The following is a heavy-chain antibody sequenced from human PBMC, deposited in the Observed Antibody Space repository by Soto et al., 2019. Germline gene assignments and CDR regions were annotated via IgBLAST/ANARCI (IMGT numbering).Heavy chain of an antibody. D-gene: IGHD4-4*01. CDR3: ARVSASVIQGYYYYYLDV. J-gene: IGHJ6*03. CDR2: IKQDGSEK. V-gene: IGHV3-7*01. CDR1: GFTCSTYW. Sequence: PGGSLRLSCAASGFTCSTYWMTWVRQAPGKGLEWVANIKQDGSEKYYVDSVKGRFTISRDNAKNSLYLQMNGLRAEDTAVYYCARVSASVIQGYYYYYLDVWGKGTTVTVSS.